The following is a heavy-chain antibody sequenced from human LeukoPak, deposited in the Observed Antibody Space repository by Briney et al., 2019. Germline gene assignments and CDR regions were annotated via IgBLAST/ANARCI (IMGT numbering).Heavy chain of an antibody. D-gene: IGHD2/OR15-2a*01. CDR2: SNRRGSTT. V-gene: IGHV3-48*03. CDR3: AREGHTTGWPPFDF. Sequence: GGSLRLTCAASGFTFINYAMSWVRQAPGKGLEWVSHSNRRGSTTYYADSVRGRFTISRDNAKNSLYLQMNSLRAEDTAVYYCAREGHTTGWPPFDFWGQGTLVTVSS. CDR1: GFTFINYA. J-gene: IGHJ4*02.